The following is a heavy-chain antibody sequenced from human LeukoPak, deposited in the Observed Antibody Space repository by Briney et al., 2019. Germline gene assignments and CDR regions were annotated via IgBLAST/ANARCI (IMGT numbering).Heavy chain of an antibody. CDR3: AKREKGTTGRFFDY. CDR2: ISEGVGNT. D-gene: IGHD4-17*01. J-gene: IGHJ4*02. Sequence: GGSLRRSCAASGFTFTNYAMTWVRQAPGKGLEWVSGISEGVGNTYYADSVKGRVTISRDHSKNTLYLQMNSLRAEDTALYYCAKREKGTTGRFFDYWGQGTLVTASS. V-gene: IGHV3-23*01. CDR1: GFTFTNYA.